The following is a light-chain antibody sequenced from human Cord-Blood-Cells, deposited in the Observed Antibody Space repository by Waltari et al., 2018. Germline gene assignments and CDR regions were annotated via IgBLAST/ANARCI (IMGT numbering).Light chain of an antibody. CDR2: GAS. Sequence: IVMTQSPDSLAVSLGERATINCKSSQSVLYSSNNKNYLAWYQQKPGQPPKLLIYGASTRESGVPDRFSGSGSGTDFTLTISSLQAEDVAVYYCQQYYSTPYTFGQGTKLEIK. V-gene: IGKV4-1*01. J-gene: IGKJ2*01. CDR1: QSVLYSSNNKNY. CDR3: QQYYSTPYT.